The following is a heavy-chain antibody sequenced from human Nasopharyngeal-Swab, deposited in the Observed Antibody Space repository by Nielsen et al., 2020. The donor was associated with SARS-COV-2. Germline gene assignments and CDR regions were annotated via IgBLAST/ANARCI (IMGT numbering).Heavy chain of an antibody. Sequence: GGSMTLSCAASGFTFSSYAMSWVRQAPGKGLEWVSAISGSGGSTYYADPVKGRFTISRDNSKNTLYLQMNSLRAEDTAVYYCAKDTALYLAFDIWGQGTMVTVSS. J-gene: IGHJ3*02. D-gene: IGHD3-9*01. CDR3: AKDTALYLAFDI. CDR2: ISGSGGST. V-gene: IGHV3-23*01. CDR1: GFTFSSYA.